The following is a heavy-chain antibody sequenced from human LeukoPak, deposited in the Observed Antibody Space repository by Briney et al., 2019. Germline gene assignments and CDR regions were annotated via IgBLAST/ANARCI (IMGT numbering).Heavy chain of an antibody. J-gene: IGHJ4*02. V-gene: IGHV3-23*01. D-gene: IGHD5-12*01. CDR3: ANHNAYESYN. CDR2: INASVGST. Sequence: GGSLRLSCTASGFTFSSHAMSWGRQPPGEGLVCVCAINASVGSTYSADAVNGGFTISSNNSKNPVNLQMNSLGEEDTAGCYGANHNAYESYNWGQGTLVTVSS. CDR1: GFTFSSHA.